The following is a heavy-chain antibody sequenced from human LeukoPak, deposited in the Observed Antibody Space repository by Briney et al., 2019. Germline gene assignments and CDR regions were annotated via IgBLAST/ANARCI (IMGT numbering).Heavy chain of an antibody. CDR3: APDLYYDYVWGSYRELDY. CDR1: GFTFSSYA. V-gene: IGHV3-30-3*01. D-gene: IGHD3-16*02. Sequence: GGSLRLSCAASGFTFSSYAMHWVRQAPGKGLEWVAVISYDGSNKYYADSVKGRFTISRDNSKNTLYLQMNSLRAEDTAVYYCAPDLYYDYVWGSYRELDYWGQGTLVTVSS. CDR2: ISYDGSNK. J-gene: IGHJ4*02.